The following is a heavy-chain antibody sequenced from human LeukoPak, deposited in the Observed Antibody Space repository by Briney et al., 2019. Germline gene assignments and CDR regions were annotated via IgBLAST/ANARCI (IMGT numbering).Heavy chain of an antibody. Sequence: SETLSLTCTVPGGSISTSGYYWGWLRQPPGRGLEWIASIYYGGYTYYNPSLKSRVTISGDTSKNQFSLELYSVTAADTAVYYCARSRQASGLFSSWGQGTLVVVSS. V-gene: IGHV4-39*01. CDR3: ARSRQASGLFSS. CDR2: IYYGGYT. J-gene: IGHJ5*02. D-gene: IGHD3-10*01. CDR1: GGSISTSGYY.